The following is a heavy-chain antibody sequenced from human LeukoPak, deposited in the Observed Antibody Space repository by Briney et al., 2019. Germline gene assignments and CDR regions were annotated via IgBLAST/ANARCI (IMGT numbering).Heavy chain of an antibody. D-gene: IGHD3-9*01. J-gene: IGHJ4*02. CDR1: GGSISDSGYY. Sequence: PSETLSLTCTVSGGSISDSGYYWGWIRQPPGKGLEWIASIHYSGSTYYNPSLKSRVTISVDTSKNQFSMKLTSVTAADTAAYYCARGLKTLYDILTGHYKGVAYFDYWGQGTLVTVSS. CDR2: IHYSGST. CDR3: ARGLKTLYDILTGHYKGVAYFDY. V-gene: IGHV4-39*01.